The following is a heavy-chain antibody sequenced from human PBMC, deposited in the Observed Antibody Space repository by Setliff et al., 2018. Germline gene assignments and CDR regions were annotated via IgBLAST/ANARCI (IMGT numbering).Heavy chain of an antibody. CDR3: AKDRVEVVVAAPQARFDP. J-gene: IGHJ5*02. Sequence: ASVKVSCTTSGYTFRSYGVSWVRQAPGQGLEWMGWISAYSGDTIYAQNYQGRVNMTTDTSTSTAYMELRSLRSDDTAVYYCAKDRVEVVVAAPQARFDPWGQGTLVTVSS. V-gene: IGHV1-18*01. CDR1: GYTFRSYG. D-gene: IGHD2-15*01. CDR2: ISAYSGDT.